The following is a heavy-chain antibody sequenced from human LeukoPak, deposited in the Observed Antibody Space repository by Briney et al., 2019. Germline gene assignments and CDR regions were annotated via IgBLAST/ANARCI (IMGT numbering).Heavy chain of an antibody. Sequence: GGSLRLSCAASGFTFTSYEINWVRQAPGKGLEWVSYISGSGSTIYYADSVKGRFTISRDNAKNSLYLQMNSLRAEGTAVYYCARGGYGILDYWGQGTLVTVSS. J-gene: IGHJ4*02. CDR3: ARGGYGILDY. CDR1: GFTFTSYE. CDR2: ISGSGSTI. D-gene: IGHD2-8*01. V-gene: IGHV3-48*03.